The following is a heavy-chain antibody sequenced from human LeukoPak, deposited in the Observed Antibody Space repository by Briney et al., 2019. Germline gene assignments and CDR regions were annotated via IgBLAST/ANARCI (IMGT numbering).Heavy chain of an antibody. V-gene: IGHV1-46*01. J-gene: IGHJ4*02. CDR2: IDPPGGTT. CDR3: AREGATRGYTGDTWRYFFDF. CDR1: GYTFSIYS. D-gene: IGHD4-17*01. Sequence: ASVKVSCKASGYTFSIYSVHWVRQAPGQGLEWVGTIDPPGGTTSFAQKFQGRVTLTRDMSTNTVSMELRSLRYEDTAVYFCAREGATRGYTGDTWRYFFDFWGQGTLVTVSS.